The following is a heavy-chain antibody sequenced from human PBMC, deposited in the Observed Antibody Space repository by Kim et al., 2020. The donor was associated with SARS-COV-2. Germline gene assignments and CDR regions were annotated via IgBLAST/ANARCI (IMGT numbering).Heavy chain of an antibody. J-gene: IGHJ5*02. V-gene: IGHV3-48*02. CDR3: ARRGHSSVGFDP. D-gene: IGHD6-25*01. Sequence: YYADSVKGRFTISRDNAKNSLYLQMNSLRDEDTAVYYCARRGHSSVGFDPWGQGTLVTVSS.